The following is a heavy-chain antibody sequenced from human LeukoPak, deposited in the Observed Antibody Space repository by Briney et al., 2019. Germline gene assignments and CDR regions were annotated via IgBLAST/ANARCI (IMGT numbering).Heavy chain of an antibody. Sequence: SLRLSCAASGFTFDDYAMHWVRQAPGKGLEWVSGISWNSGSIGYADSVKGRFTISRDNAKNTVYLQMNSLRAEDTAVYYCVSFYETYWGRGTLVTVSS. D-gene: IGHD2/OR15-2a*01. CDR3: VSFYETY. CDR2: ISWNSGSI. J-gene: IGHJ4*02. V-gene: IGHV3-9*01. CDR1: GFTFDDYA.